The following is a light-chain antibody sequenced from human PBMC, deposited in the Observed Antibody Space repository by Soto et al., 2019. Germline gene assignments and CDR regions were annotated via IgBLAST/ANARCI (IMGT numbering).Light chain of an antibody. V-gene: IGLV1-44*01. CDR2: SSN. J-gene: IGLJ1*01. CDR1: SSNIGNYL. CDR3: AAWDGSLNEYV. Sequence: QSVLTQPPSASGTPGQRVVISCSGSSSNIGNYLVNWYQQLPGTAPKLLIYSSNQRPSGVPDRFSGSKSGTSASLAISGLQSEDEADYLCAAWDGSLNEYVFATGTKLTVL.